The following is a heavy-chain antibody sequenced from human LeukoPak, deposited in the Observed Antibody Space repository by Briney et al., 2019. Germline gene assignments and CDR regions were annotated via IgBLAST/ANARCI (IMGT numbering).Heavy chain of an antibody. D-gene: IGHD3-22*01. Sequence: PSETLSLTCAVYGGSFSGYYWSWIRQPPGKGLEWIGSIYYNGSTYYNPSLKSRVTISVDTSKNQFSLKLNSVTAADTAVYYCVSPGVYDRRGYLFWYFDLWGRGTLVTVSS. J-gene: IGHJ2*01. CDR1: GGSFSGYY. CDR3: VSPGVYDRRGYLFWYFDL. CDR2: IYYNGST. V-gene: IGHV4-34*01.